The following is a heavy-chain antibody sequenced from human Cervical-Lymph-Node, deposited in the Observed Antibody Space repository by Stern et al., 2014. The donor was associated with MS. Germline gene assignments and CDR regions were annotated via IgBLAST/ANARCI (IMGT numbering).Heavy chain of an antibody. V-gene: IGHV1-2*06. CDR2: ITPNSGGT. D-gene: IGHD3-3*01. J-gene: IGHJ6*02. CDR3: ARTDDLVFYYYAMDV. CDR1: GYTFTDHY. Sequence: VQLGESGAEVRKPGASVKVSCKASGYTFTDHYIHWVRQAPGQGLEWVGRITPNSGGTNYAQKFLGRVTLTRDTSISTAYMELSGLTSDDTAVYYCARTDDLVFYYYAMDVWGQGTTVTVSS.